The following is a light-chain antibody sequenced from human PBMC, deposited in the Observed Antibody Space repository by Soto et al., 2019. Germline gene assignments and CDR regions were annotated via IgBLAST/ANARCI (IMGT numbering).Light chain of an antibody. CDR1: QSVLYSSNNKNY. CDR3: QQYYTTPWT. J-gene: IGKJ1*01. Sequence: DIVMTQSPDSQAVSLGERATINCKSSQSVLYSSNNKNYLAWYQQKPGQPPKALIYWASTRESGVPDRFSGSGSGTDFNLTISSLQAEDVAVYYCQQYYTTPWTFGQGTKVEIK. V-gene: IGKV4-1*01. CDR2: WAS.